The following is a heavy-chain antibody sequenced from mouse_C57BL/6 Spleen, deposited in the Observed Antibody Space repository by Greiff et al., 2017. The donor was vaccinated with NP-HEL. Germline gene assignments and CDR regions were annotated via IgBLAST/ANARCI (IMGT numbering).Heavy chain of an antibody. V-gene: IGHV1-15*01. J-gene: IGHJ3*01. CDR1: GYTFTDYE. Sequence: VQLQQSGAELVRPGASVTLSCKASGYTFTDYEMHWVKQTPVHGLEWIGAIDPETGGTAYNQKFKGKAILTADKSSSTACMELRSLTSEDSAVYYCTRMGGFAYWGQGTLVTVSA. CDR2: IDPETGGT. CDR3: TRMGGFAY.